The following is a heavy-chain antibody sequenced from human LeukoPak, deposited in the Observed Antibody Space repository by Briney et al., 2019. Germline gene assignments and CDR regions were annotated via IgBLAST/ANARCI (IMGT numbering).Heavy chain of an antibody. J-gene: IGHJ4*02. CDR1: GFTFTSYA. V-gene: IGHV3-23*01. D-gene: IGHD2-2*01. Sequence: GGSLRLSCAASGFTFTSYAMTWVRQAPGKGLEWVSAISGGGSTYYADSVKGRFTISRDNCKNTLYLQMNSLRAEDTAVYYCAKEPFIVVVPAAMGLDYWGQGTLVTVSS. CDR2: ISGGGST. CDR3: AKEPFIVVVPAAMGLDY.